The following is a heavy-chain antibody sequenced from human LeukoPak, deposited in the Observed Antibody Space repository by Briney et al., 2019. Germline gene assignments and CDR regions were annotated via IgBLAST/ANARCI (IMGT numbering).Heavy chain of an antibody. CDR1: GGSFSGCY. CDR3: ARARYYYYYGMDV. J-gene: IGHJ6*02. CDR2: INHSGST. Sequence: SETLSLTCAVYGGSFSGCYWSWIRQPPGKGLEWIGEINHSGSTNYNPSLKSRVTISVDTSKNQFSLKLSSVTAADTAVYYCARARYYYYYGMDVWGQGTTVTVSS. V-gene: IGHV4-34*01.